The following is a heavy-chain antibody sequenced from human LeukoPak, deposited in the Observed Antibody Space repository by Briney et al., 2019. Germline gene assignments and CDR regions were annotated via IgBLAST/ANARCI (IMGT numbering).Heavy chain of an antibody. CDR3: AKVHDYGFPGAFDI. D-gene: IGHD4-17*01. V-gene: IGHV3-21*04. CDR1: GFTFSSYS. J-gene: IGHJ3*02. Sequence: PGGSLRLSCAASGFTFSSYSMNWVRQAPGKGLEWVSSISSSSSYIYYADSVKGRFTISRDNAKNSLYLQMNSLRAEDTAVYYCAKVHDYGFPGAFDIWGQGTMVTVSS. CDR2: ISSSSSYI.